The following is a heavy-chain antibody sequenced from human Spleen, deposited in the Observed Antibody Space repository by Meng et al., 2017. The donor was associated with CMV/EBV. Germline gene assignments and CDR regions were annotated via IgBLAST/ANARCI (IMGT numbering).Heavy chain of an antibody. CDR2: IGSGGRTI. V-gene: IGHV3-48*03. D-gene: IGHD6-13*01. CDR1: GFTFINYE. CDR3: ARDLQQLVGREFDP. J-gene: IGHJ5*02. Sequence: GESLKISCAASGFTFINYEMHWVRQAPGKGLEWVSYIGSGGRTIYYADSVKGRFTNSRDNAKNSLYLQMNSLRAEDTAVYYCARDLQQLVGREFDPWGQGTLVTVSS.